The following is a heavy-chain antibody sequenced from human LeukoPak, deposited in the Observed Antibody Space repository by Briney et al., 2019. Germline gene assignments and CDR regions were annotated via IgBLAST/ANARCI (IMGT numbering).Heavy chain of an antibody. CDR3: ARFLYSYGFHP. CDR2: IYYTGST. V-gene: IGHV4-59*01. Sequence: XETLSLTCTVSGGSISGYYWSWIRQPPGKGLEWIGYIYYTGSTNYDSPLKSRVTISVDTSKNQFSLKLSSVTAADTAVYYCARFLYSYGFHPWGQGTMVTVSS. CDR1: GGSISGYY. J-gene: IGHJ3*01. D-gene: IGHD5-18*01.